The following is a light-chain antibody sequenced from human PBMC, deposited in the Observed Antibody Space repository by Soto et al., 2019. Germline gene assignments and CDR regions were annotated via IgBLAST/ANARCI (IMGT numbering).Light chain of an antibody. J-gene: IGKJ1*01. V-gene: IGKV3-20*01. Sequence: EIVLTQSPATLSLSPGERATLSCRASQSVNRFLAWFQQKPGQAPRLLIYDASNRATGIPARFSGSGSGTDFTLTISRLEPEDFAVYYCHQYGSSQTFGQGTKVDIK. CDR3: HQYGSSQT. CDR1: QSVNRF. CDR2: DAS.